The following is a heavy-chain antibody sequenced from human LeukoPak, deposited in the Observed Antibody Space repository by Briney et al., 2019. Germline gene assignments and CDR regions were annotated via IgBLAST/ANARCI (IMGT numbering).Heavy chain of an antibody. CDR2: ISAYNGNT. CDR1: GYTFTSYG. CDR3: ARDVGATYMDV. J-gene: IGHJ6*03. D-gene: IGHD1-26*01. V-gene: IGHV1-18*01. Sequence: GASVKVSCKASGYTFTSYGISWVRQAPGQGLEWMGWISAYNGNTNYAQKLQGRVTMTTDTSTSTACMELRSLRSDDTAVYYCARDVGATYMDVWGKGTTVTVSS.